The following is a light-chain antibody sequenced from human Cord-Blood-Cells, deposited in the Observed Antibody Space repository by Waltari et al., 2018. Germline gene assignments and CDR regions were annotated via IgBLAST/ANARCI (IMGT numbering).Light chain of an antibody. J-gene: IGKJ2*01. CDR3: QQYGSSPMYT. V-gene: IGKV3-20*01. CDR2: GAS. CDR1: QSVSSSY. Sequence: EIVLTQSPGTLSLSPGESATLSCRASQSVSSSYLACYQQKPGQAPRLLIYGASSRATGIPDRFSGSGSGTDFTLTISRLEPEDFAVYYCQQYGSSPMYTFGQGTKLEIK.